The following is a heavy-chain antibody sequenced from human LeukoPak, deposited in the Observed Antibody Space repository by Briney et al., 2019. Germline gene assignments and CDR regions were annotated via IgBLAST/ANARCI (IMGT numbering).Heavy chain of an antibody. CDR2: ISSSSSTI. Sequence: TGGSLRLSCAASGFTFSSYSMNWVRQAPGKGLEWVSYISSSSSTIYYADSVKGRFTISGDNAKNSLYLQMNSLTAEDTALYYCAKDRNYGGHSGWIDPWGQGTLVTVSS. V-gene: IGHV3-48*04. D-gene: IGHD4-23*01. CDR3: AKDRNYGGHSGWIDP. J-gene: IGHJ5*02. CDR1: GFTFSSYS.